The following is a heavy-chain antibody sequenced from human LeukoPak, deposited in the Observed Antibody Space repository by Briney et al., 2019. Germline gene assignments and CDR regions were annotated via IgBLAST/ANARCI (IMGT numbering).Heavy chain of an antibody. D-gene: IGHD6-13*01. J-gene: IGHJ4*02. CDR1: GVSISSYY. Sequence: SETLSLTCTVSGVSISSYYWSWLRQPPGKGLEWIGYIYYSGSTNYNPSLKSRVTISVDTSKNQFSLKLSSVTAADTAVYYCARSDSSSWYYFDYWGQGTLVTVSS. CDR2: IYYSGST. V-gene: IGHV4-59*01. CDR3: ARSDSSSWYYFDY.